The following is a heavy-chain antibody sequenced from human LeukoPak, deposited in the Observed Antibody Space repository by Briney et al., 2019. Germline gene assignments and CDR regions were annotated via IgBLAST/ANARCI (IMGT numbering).Heavy chain of an antibody. J-gene: IGHJ4*02. CDR2: IKQDGSDK. D-gene: IGHD1-1*01. CDR3: ARLTGTTGFDY. CDR1: GFPFSSYW. V-gene: IGHV3-7*01. Sequence: PGGSLRLSCAASGFPFSSYWMSWVRQAPGKGLEWVANIKQDGSDKYYVDSVKGRFTTSRDNAKNSLYLQLNSLRADDTAVYYCARLTGTTGFDYWGQGTLVTVSS.